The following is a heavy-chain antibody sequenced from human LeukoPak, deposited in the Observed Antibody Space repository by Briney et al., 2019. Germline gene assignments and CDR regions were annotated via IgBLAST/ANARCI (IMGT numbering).Heavy chain of an antibody. CDR3: ARDTAVAGIFDY. CDR2: IYTSGST. V-gene: IGHV4-4*07. D-gene: IGHD6-19*01. J-gene: IGHJ4*02. Sequence: SETLTLTCTVSGRSISSYYWSWIRQPAGKGLEWLGHIYTSGSTNYNPPLKSRLTISVDKSKNQFYLQLSSVTAADTAVYYCARDTAVAGIFDYWGQGTLVTVS. CDR1: GRSISSYY.